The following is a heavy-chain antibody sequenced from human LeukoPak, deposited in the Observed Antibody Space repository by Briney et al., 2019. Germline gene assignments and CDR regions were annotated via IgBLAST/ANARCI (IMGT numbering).Heavy chain of an antibody. D-gene: IGHD2-15*01. CDR2: IYYSGST. CDR1: GGSISSSSYY. Sequence: SETLSLTCTVSGGSISSSSYYWGWIRQPPGNGLEWIGSIYYSGSTYYNPSLKSRVTISVDTSKNQFSLKLSSVTAADTAVYYCARATDVAATHDYWGQGTLVTVSS. V-gene: IGHV4-39*07. CDR3: ARATDVAATHDY. J-gene: IGHJ4*02.